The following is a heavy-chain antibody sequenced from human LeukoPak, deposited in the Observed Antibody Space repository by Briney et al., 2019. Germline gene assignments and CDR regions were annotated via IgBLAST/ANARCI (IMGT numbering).Heavy chain of an antibody. J-gene: IGHJ4*02. CDR1: GFTFNTYW. Sequence: GGSLRLSCAASGFTFNTYWMNWVRQAPGKGLEWVGNIKQDGSEKYYVDSVKGRFTISRDNAKNSLYLQMNSLRAEDTAVYYCANDYRSGSFHDFWGQGTLVTVSS. CDR2: IKQDGSEK. V-gene: IGHV3-7*05. CDR3: ANDYRSGSFHDF. D-gene: IGHD3-10*01.